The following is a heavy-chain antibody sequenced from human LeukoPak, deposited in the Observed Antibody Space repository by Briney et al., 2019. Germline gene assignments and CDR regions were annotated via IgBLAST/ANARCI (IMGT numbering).Heavy chain of an antibody. V-gene: IGHV4-34*01. CDR3: ARQIRYYDSSGSPHFDY. Sequence: SETLSLTCAVYGGSFSGYYWSWIRQPPGKGLEWIGEINHSGSTNYNPSLKSRVTISVDTSKNQFSLKLSSVTATDTAVYYCARQIRYYDSSGSPHFDYWGQGTLVTVSS. J-gene: IGHJ4*02. CDR2: INHSGST. D-gene: IGHD3-22*01. CDR1: GGSFSGYY.